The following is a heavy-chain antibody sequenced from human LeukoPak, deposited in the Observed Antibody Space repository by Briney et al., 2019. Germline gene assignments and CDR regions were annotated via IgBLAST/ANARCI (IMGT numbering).Heavy chain of an antibody. CDR3: ARDPGHNGWYGDN. CDR2: ISVSGGST. D-gene: IGHD6-19*01. V-gene: IGHV3-23*01. Sequence: GGSLRLSCAASGFTFSSYAMSWVRQAPGKGLEWVSAISVSGGSTYYADSVKGRFTISKDNSKNTLYLQMNSLRAEDTAIYYCARDPGHNGWYGDNWGQETLVTVSS. J-gene: IGHJ4*02. CDR1: GFTFSSYA.